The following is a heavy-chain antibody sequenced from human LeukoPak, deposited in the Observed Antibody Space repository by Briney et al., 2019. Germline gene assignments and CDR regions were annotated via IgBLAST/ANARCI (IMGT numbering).Heavy chain of an antibody. Sequence: TLSLTCTVSGGSISSGGYYWSWIRQHPGKGLEWIGYIYYSGSTYYNPSLKSRVTISVDTSKNQFSLKLSSVTAADTAVYYCARDRSSYDSSGSDAFDMWGQGTMVTVSS. CDR1: GGSISSGGYY. D-gene: IGHD3-22*01. J-gene: IGHJ3*02. CDR2: IYYSGST. CDR3: ARDRSSYDSSGSDAFDM. V-gene: IGHV4-31*03.